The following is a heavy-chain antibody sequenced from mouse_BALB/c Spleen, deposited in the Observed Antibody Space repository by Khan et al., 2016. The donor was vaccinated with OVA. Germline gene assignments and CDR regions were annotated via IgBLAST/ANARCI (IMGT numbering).Heavy chain of an antibody. J-gene: IGHJ2*01. CDR3: ARTARIKY. CDR2: ISYSGST. D-gene: IGHD1-2*01. CDR1: GYSITSGYV. Sequence: EVQLQESGPGLVKPSQSLSLTCTVTGYSITSGYVWNWNRQFPGDKLEWVGYISYSGSTTYNPSLKSRISITLDTSKNTFFLQLNSLTTEDTATYYCARTARIKYWGQGTTLTVSS. V-gene: IGHV3-2*02.